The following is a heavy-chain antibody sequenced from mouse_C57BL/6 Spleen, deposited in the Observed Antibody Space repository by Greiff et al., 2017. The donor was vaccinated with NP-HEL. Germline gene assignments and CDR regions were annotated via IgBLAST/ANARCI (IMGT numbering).Heavy chain of an antibody. Sequence: QVQLKESGAELARPGASVKMSCKASGYTFTSYTMHWVKQRPGQGLEWIGYINPSSGYTKYNQKFKDKATLTADKSSSTAYMQLSSLTSEDSAVYYCARELATVVFAYWGQGTLVTVSA. CDR1: GYTFTSYT. CDR2: INPSSGYT. CDR3: ARELATVVFAY. V-gene: IGHV1-4*01. J-gene: IGHJ3*01. D-gene: IGHD1-1*01.